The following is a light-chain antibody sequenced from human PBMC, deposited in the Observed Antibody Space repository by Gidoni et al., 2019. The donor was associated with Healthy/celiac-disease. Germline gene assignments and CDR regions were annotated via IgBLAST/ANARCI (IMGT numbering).Light chain of an antibody. V-gene: IGLV1-40*01. J-gene: IGLJ3*02. CDR3: QSYDSSLSGSMVV. Sequence: QSVLTPPPSVSGAPGQRVTISCTGSSSNIGAGYDVHWYQQLPGTAPKLLIYGNSHRPSGVPDRFSGSKSGTSASLAITGLQAEDEADYYCQSYDSSLSGSMVVFGGGTKLTVL. CDR2: GNS. CDR1: SSNIGAGYD.